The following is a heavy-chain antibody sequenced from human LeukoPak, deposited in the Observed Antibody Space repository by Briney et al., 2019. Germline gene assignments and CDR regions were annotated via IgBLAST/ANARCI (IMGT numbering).Heavy chain of an antibody. V-gene: IGHV3-74*01. CDR1: GFTFSSYW. J-gene: IGHJ5*02. CDR2: INSDGGST. CDR3: VRVYSSTWYSEFDP. D-gene: IGHD6-13*01. Sequence: GGSLRLSCAASGFTFSSYWMHWVRQAPGKGLVWVSRINSDGGSTTYADSVKGRFTISRDNAKNTLYLQMNSLRAEDTAVYYCVRVYSSTWYSEFDPWGQGTLVTVSS.